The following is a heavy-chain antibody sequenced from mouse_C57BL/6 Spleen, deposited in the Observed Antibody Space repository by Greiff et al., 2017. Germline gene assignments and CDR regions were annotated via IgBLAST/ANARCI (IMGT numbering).Heavy chain of an antibody. D-gene: IGHD1-1*01. Sequence: VQLQQSGPELVKPGASVKMSCKASGYTFTDYNMHWVKQSHGKSLEWIGYINPNNGGTSSNQKFKGKATLTVNKSSSTADMELSSQTSEDSAVYYCARGEGLLWFAYWGQGTLVTVSA. CDR3: ARGEGLLWFAY. CDR2: INPNNGGT. CDR1: GYTFTDYN. V-gene: IGHV1-22*01. J-gene: IGHJ3*01.